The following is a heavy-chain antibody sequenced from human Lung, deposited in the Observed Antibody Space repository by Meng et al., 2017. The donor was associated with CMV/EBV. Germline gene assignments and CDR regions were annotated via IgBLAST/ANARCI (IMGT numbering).Heavy chain of an antibody. CDR1: GFTFSSYD. CDR2: IGTAGDT. Sequence: GGSLRLSCAASGFTFSSYDMHWVRQATGKGLEWVSAIGTAGDTYYPGSVKGRFTISGENAKNTLYLQMNSQRAGDTAVYYCARGPTVSTLGSGYGMDVWGQGXTVTVSS. D-gene: IGHD4-11*01. CDR3: ARGPTVSTLGSGYGMDV. V-gene: IGHV3-13*01. J-gene: IGHJ6*02.